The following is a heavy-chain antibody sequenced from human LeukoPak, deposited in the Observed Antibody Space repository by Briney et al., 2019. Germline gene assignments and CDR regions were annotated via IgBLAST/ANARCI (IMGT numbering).Heavy chain of an antibody. D-gene: IGHD6-6*01. Sequence: SETLSLTCAVYGGSFSGYYWSWIRQPPGKGLEWIGEINHSGNTNYNPSLKSRVTISVDTSKNQFSLKLSSVTAADTAVYYCARGTKLLAARRLGWFDLWGQGTLVTVSS. CDR2: INHSGNT. CDR3: ARGTKLLAARRLGWFDL. CDR1: GGSFSGYY. J-gene: IGHJ5*02. V-gene: IGHV4-34*01.